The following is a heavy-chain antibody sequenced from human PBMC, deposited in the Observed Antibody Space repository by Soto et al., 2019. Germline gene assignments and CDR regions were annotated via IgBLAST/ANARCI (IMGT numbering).Heavy chain of an antibody. J-gene: IGHJ2*01. D-gene: IGHD2-21*01. CDR3: GGGYCGNSHCYFDL. V-gene: IGHV4-59*08. CDR2: INYSGNS. CDR1: GGSISRYY. Sequence: QVQLQESGPGLVKPSETLSLTCTVSGGSISRYYWSWIRQPPGKGLEWIGCINYSGNSNYNPSLTSRVTTSKDPSTHQFSLMTASVTAAYSAVFYCGGGYCGNSHCYFDLGGRGTLVTVSS.